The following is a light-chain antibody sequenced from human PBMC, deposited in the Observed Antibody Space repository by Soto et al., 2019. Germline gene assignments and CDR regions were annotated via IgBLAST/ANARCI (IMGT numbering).Light chain of an antibody. CDR1: QSISSW. CDR2: KAS. CDR3: QQYSSYTYT. J-gene: IGKJ2*01. V-gene: IGKV1-5*03. Sequence: DIQMTQSPSTLSASVGDRVTITCRASQSISSWLAWYQQKPGTAPKLLIYKASSLQSGVPSRFSGSGSGTEFTLTISSLQPDYFATYYCQQYSSYTYTFGQGTKLEIK.